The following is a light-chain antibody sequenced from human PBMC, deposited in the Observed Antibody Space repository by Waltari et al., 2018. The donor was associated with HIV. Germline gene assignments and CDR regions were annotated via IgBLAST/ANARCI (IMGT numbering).Light chain of an antibody. J-gene: IGLJ2*01. CDR2: RNN. V-gene: IGLV1-47*01. Sequence: QSVLTQPPSASGTPGQRVPISCSGSSSNIGANYVYWYQQLPGTAPKLLIYRNNQRPSGVPDRFSGSKSGTSASLAISGLRSEDEANYYCAAWGDSLSNVVFGGGTKLTVL. CDR1: SSNIGANY. CDR3: AAWGDSLSNVV.